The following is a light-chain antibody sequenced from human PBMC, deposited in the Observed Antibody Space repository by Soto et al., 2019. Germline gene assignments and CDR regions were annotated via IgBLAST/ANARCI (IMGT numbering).Light chain of an antibody. CDR1: SSDVGGYPY. J-gene: IGLJ2*01. Sequence: QSALTQPASMSGSPGQSITISCTGTSSDVGGYPYVSWYQHHPGKAPKLMIYEVTNRPSGVSNRFSGSKSGNTASLTISGLQAEDEADYYCSSYTFTSTIVFGGGTKLTVL. CDR3: SSYTFTSTIV. V-gene: IGLV2-14*01. CDR2: EVT.